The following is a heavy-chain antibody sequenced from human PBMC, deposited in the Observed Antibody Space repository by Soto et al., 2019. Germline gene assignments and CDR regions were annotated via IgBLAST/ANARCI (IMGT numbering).Heavy chain of an antibody. V-gene: IGHV4-30-4*01. Sequence: HVEVVESGGGLVKPGGSLRLSCAASGFTFSDYYMSWIRQPPGKGLEWIGYISYSGRTYYNPSLMSRGSISVDMSKTQFSLELTSVTAADTAVYYCAGGKGYSSGWPFDFWGQGTLVTVSS. D-gene: IGHD6-19*01. J-gene: IGHJ4*02. CDR1: GFTFSDYY. CDR2: ISYSGRT. CDR3: AGGKGYSSGWPFDF.